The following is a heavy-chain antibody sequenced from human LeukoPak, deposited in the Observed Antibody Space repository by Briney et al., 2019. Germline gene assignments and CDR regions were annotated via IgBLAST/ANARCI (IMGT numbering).Heavy chain of an antibody. D-gene: IGHD2-2*01. V-gene: IGHV1-2*02. Sequence: GASVKVSCKSSGYTFTGYYMHWVRQAPGQGREGMGWINPNSGGTNNAQKLQGRGTMTRYTSISTAYMSLSRRTFDDTTVYYCAKPYCSSTGCYGTNYYYYYMDVWGKGNTVTISS. CDR2: INPNSGGT. J-gene: IGHJ6*03. CDR3: AKPYCSSTGCYGTNYYYYYMDV. CDR1: GYTFTGYY.